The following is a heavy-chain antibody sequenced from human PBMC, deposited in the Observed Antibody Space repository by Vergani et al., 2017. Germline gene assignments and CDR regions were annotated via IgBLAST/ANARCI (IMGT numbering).Heavy chain of an antibody. Sequence: RLVQSGGGLAHPGGSLRLSCAASGLPVSGFAFNTYAMIWVRQAPGKGLEWVSGISATGDENTDYADSVKGRFTISRDNSKNTLYLQMNSLRVEDTAVYYCAKDRPYRGSGTYYRGEYLDFWGRGVLVTVSS. J-gene: IGHJ4*02. CDR3: AKDRPYRGSGTYYRGEYLDF. V-gene: IGHV3-23*04. CDR2: ISATGDENT. D-gene: IGHD3-10*01. CDR1: GLPVSGFAFNTYA.